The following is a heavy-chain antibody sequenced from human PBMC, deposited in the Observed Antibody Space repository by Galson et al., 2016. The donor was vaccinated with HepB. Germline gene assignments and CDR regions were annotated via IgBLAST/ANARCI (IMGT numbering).Heavy chain of an antibody. J-gene: IGHJ6*03. CDR1: GFPFSSCG. D-gene: IGHD1-26*01. CDR2: ISYVGTNI. CDR3: AKDPRRILGGTVVGDYYNYYMDV. V-gene: IGHV3-30*18. Sequence: SLRLSCAASSGFPFSSCGLHWVRQAPGKALEWVAVISYVGTNIFYADSVKGRFTISRDNSKNTLYLQMNSLRREDTAVYYCAKDPRRILGGTVVGDYYNYYMDVWGKGTTVIVSS.